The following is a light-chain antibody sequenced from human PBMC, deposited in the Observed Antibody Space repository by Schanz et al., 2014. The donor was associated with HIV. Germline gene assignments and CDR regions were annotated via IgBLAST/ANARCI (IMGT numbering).Light chain of an antibody. V-gene: IGKV3-11*01. CDR3: QQYGTTPWT. CDR1: QSVSSY. J-gene: IGKJ1*01. CDR2: DAS. Sequence: EIVLTQSPATLSLSPGERATLSCRASQSVSSYLAWYQQKPGQAPRLLIYDASNRATGIPGRFSGSGSGTDFTLTISRLEPEDFAVYFCQQYGTTPWTFGRGTKVEI.